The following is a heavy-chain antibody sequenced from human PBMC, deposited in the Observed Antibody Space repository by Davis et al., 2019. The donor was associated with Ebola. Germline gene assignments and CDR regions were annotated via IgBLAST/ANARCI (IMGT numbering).Heavy chain of an antibody. CDR3: ARVRTGPDGYFDY. Sequence: GSLRLSCAVYGGTFSDHHWTWIRQPPEKGLEWIGEVDHSGSTNYDPSFKSRVIVSEDASKNQFSLKLTSVTAADTGVYYCARVRTGPDGYFDYWGQGILVTVSS. J-gene: IGHJ4*02. D-gene: IGHD1-1*01. V-gene: IGHV4-34*01. CDR2: VDHSGST. CDR1: GGTFSDHH.